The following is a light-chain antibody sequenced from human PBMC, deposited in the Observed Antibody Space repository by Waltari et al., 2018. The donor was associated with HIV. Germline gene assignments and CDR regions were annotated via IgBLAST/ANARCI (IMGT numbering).Light chain of an antibody. V-gene: IGKV4-1*01. J-gene: IGKJ2*03. Sequence: DIAMTQSPDSLAVSLGERATVQCLSSRTVFLQSTNQNFLAWYQQKPGQSPKVLMYLASTRASGVPDRFTGSGSGRDFRLTISGLQADDVAVYYCQQYFNIGPGFGEGTKLEIK. CDR3: QQYFNIGPG. CDR1: RTVFLQSTNQNF. CDR2: LAS.